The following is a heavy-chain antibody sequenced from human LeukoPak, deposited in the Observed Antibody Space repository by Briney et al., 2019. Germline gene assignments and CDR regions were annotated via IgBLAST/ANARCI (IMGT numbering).Heavy chain of an antibody. CDR3: ARVQRELFDY. J-gene: IGHJ4*02. CDR1: GGSIRSGSYY. D-gene: IGHD1-26*01. V-gene: IGHV4-61*02. Sequence: SETLSLTCTVSGGSIRSGSYYWSWIRQPAGKGLEWIGRIYTSGSTNYNPSLKSRVTISVDTSTKNQFSLKLSSVTAADTAVYYCARVQRELFDYWGQGTLVTVSS. CDR2: IYTSGST.